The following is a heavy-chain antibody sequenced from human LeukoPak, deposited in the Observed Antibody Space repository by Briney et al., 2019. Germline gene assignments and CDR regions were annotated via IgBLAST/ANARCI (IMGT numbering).Heavy chain of an antibody. V-gene: IGHV3-30*02. CDR3: AKDSGWYGADAFDI. Sequence: GGSLRLSCAASGFTFSSYGMHWVRQAPGKGREGVAFIRYDGSNEYYADSAKGRFTISRDNSKNTLYQQMNSLRAEDTAVYYCAKDSGWYGADAFDIWGQGTMVTVSS. D-gene: IGHD6-19*01. CDR1: GFTFSSYG. CDR2: IRYDGSNE. J-gene: IGHJ3*02.